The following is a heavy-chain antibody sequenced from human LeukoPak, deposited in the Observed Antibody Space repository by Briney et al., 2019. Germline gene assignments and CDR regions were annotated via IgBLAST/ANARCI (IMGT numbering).Heavy chain of an antibody. D-gene: IGHD5-12*01. Sequence: ASVKVSCKASGYTFTGYYMHWVRQAPGQGLEWMGWINPNSGGTNYAQKFQGRVTMTRDTSISTAYMELSRLRSDDTAVYYCARYDSDYDYRGIDYWGQGTLVTVSS. CDR2: INPNSGGT. J-gene: IGHJ4*02. V-gene: IGHV1-2*02. CDR1: GYTFTGYY. CDR3: ARYDSDYDYRGIDY.